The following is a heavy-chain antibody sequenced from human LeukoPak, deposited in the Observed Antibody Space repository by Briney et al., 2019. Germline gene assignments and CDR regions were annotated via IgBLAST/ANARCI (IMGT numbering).Heavy chain of an antibody. D-gene: IGHD2-15*01. CDR3: ARHCSGGSCHPSDAFDI. CDR2: IYPGDSDT. Sequence: GESLKISWKGSGYSFTSYWIGWVRQMPGKGLEWMGIIYPGDSDTRYSPSFQGQVTISADKSISTAYLQWSSLKASDTAMYYCARHCSGGSCHPSDAFDIWGQGTMVTVSS. J-gene: IGHJ3*02. V-gene: IGHV5-51*01. CDR1: GYSFTSYW.